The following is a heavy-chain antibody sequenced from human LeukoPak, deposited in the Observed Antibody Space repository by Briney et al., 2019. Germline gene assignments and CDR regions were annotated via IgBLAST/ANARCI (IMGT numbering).Heavy chain of an antibody. CDR1: GYTLTELS. J-gene: IGHJ4*02. CDR3: VHRGGGYPNPSYYFDY. CDR2: FDPEDGET. V-gene: IGHV1-24*01. Sequence: GASVKVSCKVSGYTLTELSMHWARQAPGKGREWMGGFDPEDGETIYAQKFQGRVTMTEDTSTDTAYMELSSLRSEDTAVYYRVHRGGGYPNPSYYFDYWGQGTLVTVSS. D-gene: IGHD6-25*01.